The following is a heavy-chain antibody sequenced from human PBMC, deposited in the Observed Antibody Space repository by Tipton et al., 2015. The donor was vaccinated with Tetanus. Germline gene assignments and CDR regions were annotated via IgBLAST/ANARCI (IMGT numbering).Heavy chain of an antibody. J-gene: IGHJ2*01. CDR3: ARDGGKTGIYWYFDL. D-gene: IGHD3-16*01. Sequence: QLVQSGAEVKKPGSSVKVSCKASGGTFSSYAISWVRQAPGQGLEWIGGIIPIFGTANYAQKFQGRVTITADESTSPAYMELSSLRSEDTAVYYCARDGGKTGIYWYFDLWGRGTLVTVSS. V-gene: IGHV1-69*01. CDR2: IIPIFGTA. CDR1: GGTFSSYA.